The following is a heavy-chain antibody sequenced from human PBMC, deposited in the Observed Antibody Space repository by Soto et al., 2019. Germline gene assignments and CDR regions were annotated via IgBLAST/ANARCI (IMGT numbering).Heavy chain of an antibody. J-gene: IGHJ4*02. CDR1: GDSISSGGFS. CDR3: ARDFPTVSTRGGFDY. D-gene: IGHD4-17*01. CDR2: IYHSGTS. Sequence: SEILSLTCAVSGDSISSGGFSWSWIRQPPGKGLEWIGYIYHSGTSFYNPSLKSRVTISVDGSKNQFSLKVSSVTAADTAVYYCARDFPTVSTRGGFDYWGQGTLVTVSS. V-gene: IGHV4-30-2*01.